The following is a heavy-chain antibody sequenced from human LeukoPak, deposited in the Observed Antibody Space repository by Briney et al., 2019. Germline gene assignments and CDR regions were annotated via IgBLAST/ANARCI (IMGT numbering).Heavy chain of an antibody. J-gene: IGHJ3*02. V-gene: IGHV3-7*01. Sequence: GGSLRLSCAASGFTFSSYWMSWVRQAPGKGLEWVANIKQDGSEKYYVDSVKGRFTISRDNAKNSLYLQMNSLRAEDTAVYYCARDLGYSSSWHPRYDAFDIWGQGTMVTVSS. CDR1: GFTFSSYW. CDR3: ARDLGYSSSWHPRYDAFDI. CDR2: IKQDGSEK. D-gene: IGHD6-13*01.